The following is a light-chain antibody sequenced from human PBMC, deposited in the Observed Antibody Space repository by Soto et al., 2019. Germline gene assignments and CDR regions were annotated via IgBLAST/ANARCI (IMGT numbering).Light chain of an antibody. CDR1: QSLLHSNGYNY. CDR2: LGS. Sequence: DLVMTQFPLSLPVTPGEPASISCRSSQSLLHSNGYNYLDWYLQKPGQSPQLLIYLGSNRASGVPARFSGSGSGTDFTLKISRVEADDVGVYYCMQALQTPFTFGPGTKVDIK. J-gene: IGKJ3*01. CDR3: MQALQTPFT. V-gene: IGKV2-28*01.